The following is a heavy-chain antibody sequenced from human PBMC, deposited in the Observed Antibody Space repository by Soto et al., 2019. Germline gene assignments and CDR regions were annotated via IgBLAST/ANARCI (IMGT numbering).Heavy chain of an antibody. CDR2: ISSSSSTI. CDR1: GFTFSSYS. D-gene: IGHD3-3*01. J-gene: IGHJ5*02. Sequence: EVQLVESGGGLVQPGGSLRLSCAASGFTFSSYSMNWVRQAPGKGLEWVSYISSSSSTIYYADSVKGRFTISRDNAKNSLYLQMNRLRAEDTAVDYCARDSAQSDFWSGYYQVYNWCDPWVQGTLVTVSS. V-gene: IGHV3-48*01. CDR3: ARDSAQSDFWSGYYQVYNWCDP.